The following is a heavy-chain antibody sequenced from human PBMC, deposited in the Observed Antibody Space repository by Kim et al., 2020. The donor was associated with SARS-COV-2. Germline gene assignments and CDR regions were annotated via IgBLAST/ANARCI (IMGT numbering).Heavy chain of an antibody. Sequence: SETLSLTCAVYGGSFSGYYWSWIRQPPGKGLEWIGEINHSGSTNYNPSLKSRVTISVDTSKNQFSLKLSSVTAADTAVYYCARALFYGDYYFDYWGQGTLVTVSS. CDR1: GGSFSGYY. CDR2: INHSGST. V-gene: IGHV4-34*01. J-gene: IGHJ4*02. CDR3: ARALFYGDYYFDY. D-gene: IGHD4-17*01.